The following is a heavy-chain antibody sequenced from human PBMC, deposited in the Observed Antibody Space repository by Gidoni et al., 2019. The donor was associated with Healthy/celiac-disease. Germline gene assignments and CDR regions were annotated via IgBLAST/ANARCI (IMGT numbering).Heavy chain of an antibody. Sequence: EVQLVESGGGLVQPGGSLRLSCAASGFTVSSNYMSWVRQAPGKGLEWVSVIYSGGSTYYADSVKGRFTISRDNSKNTLYLQMNSLRAEDTAVYYCARDMDTAMDAYYYGMDVWGQGTTVTVSS. V-gene: IGHV3-66*02. CDR3: ARDMDTAMDAYYYGMDV. CDR1: GFTVSSNY. D-gene: IGHD5-18*01. J-gene: IGHJ6*02. CDR2: IYSGGST.